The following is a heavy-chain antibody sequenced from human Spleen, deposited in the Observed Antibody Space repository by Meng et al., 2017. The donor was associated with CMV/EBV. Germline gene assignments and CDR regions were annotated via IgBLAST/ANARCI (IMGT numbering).Heavy chain of an antibody. CDR2: ISPTSNSI. J-gene: IGHJ5*02. Sequence: GGSLRLSCAASGFTLSSYSMNWVRQAPGKGLEWVSSISPTSNSIYYADSVKGRFTISRDNAKNSLYLQMNSLRAEDTALYHCARDRRYSGSYYGGSGFDPWGQGTLVTVSS. V-gene: IGHV3-21*04. D-gene: IGHD1-26*01. CDR3: ARDRRYSGSYYGGSGFDP. CDR1: GFTLSSYS.